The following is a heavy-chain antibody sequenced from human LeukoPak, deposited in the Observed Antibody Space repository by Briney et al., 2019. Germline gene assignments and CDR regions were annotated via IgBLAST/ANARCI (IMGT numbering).Heavy chain of an antibody. CDR1: GGSISSGSYY. V-gene: IGHV4-61*02. J-gene: IGHJ5*02. Sequence: PSETLSLTCTVSGGSISSGSYYWSWIRQPAGKGLEWIGRIYTSGSTNYNPSLKSRVTISVDTSKNQFSLKLRSVTAADTAVYYCARAGYNWNDVTQWFDPWGQGTLVTVSS. CDR3: ARAGYNWNDVTQWFDP. CDR2: IYTSGST. D-gene: IGHD1-1*01.